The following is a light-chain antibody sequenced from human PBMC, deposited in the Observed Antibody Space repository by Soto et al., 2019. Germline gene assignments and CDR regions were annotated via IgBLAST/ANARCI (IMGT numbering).Light chain of an antibody. Sequence: EIVMTQSPATLSVSPGERATLSCRASQSVSSYLAWYQQEPGQAPRLLIYDASNRATGIPARFSGSGSGTDFTLTISSLEPEDFAVYYCQQRSNWPSVTFGGGTKVDI. CDR3: QQRSNWPSVT. CDR2: DAS. V-gene: IGKV3-11*01. J-gene: IGKJ4*01. CDR1: QSVSSY.